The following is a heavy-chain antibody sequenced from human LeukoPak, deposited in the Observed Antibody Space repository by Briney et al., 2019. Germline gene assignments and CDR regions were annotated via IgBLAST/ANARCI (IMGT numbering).Heavy chain of an antibody. CDR1: GYSISSCSY. CDR3: AREGPMVRENDI. V-gene: IGHV4-38-2*02. CDR2: IYHSGST. D-gene: IGHD3-10*01. J-gene: IGHJ3*02. Sequence: SETLSLTCNVSGYSISSCSYWGWIRQPPGKGLEWMGSIYHSGSTYYNPSLKSRVTISVDTYKNQFSLKLSSVTAADTAVYYCAREGPMVRENDIWGQGTMVTVSS.